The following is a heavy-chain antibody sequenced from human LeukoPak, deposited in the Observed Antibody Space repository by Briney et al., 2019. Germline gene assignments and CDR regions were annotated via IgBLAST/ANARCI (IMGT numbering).Heavy chain of an antibody. Sequence: GGSLRLSCAASGFTASNNYMSWARQAPGKGLEWVSVIYSGDNTYYVESVKGRFTISRDNSKNTLFLQMNRLRAEDTAVYYCAGRRVLDASFDYWGQGTLVTVSS. J-gene: IGHJ4*02. CDR1: GFTASNNY. CDR3: AGRRVLDASFDY. D-gene: IGHD3-16*01. V-gene: IGHV3-66*02. CDR2: IYSGDNT.